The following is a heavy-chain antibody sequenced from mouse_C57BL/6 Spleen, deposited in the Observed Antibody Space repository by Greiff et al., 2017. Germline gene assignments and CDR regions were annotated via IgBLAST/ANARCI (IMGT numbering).Heavy chain of an antibody. CDR2: ISYDGSN. D-gene: IGHD2-1*01. CDR3: ARGGNRYAMDY. V-gene: IGHV3-6*01. CDR1: GYSITSGYY. J-gene: IGHJ4*01. Sequence: ESGPGLVKPSQSLSLTCSVTGYSITSGYYWNWIRQFPGNKLEWMGYISYDGSNNYNPSLKNRISITRDTSKNQFFLKLNSVTTEDTATYYCARGGNRYAMDYWGQGTSVTVSS.